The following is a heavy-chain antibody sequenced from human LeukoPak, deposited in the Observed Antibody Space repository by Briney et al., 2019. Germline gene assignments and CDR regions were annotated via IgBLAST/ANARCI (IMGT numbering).Heavy chain of an antibody. CDR2: INSDGSST. V-gene: IGHV3-74*01. CDR1: GFTFSSYW. CDR3: ARAYSGYDNLDY. Sequence: GGSLRLSCAASGFTFSSYWMHWVRQAPGKGLVWVSRINSDGSSTSYADSVKGRFTISRDNAKNTLYLQMNSLRAEDTAVYYCARAYSGYDNLDYWGQGTQVTVSS. J-gene: IGHJ4*02. D-gene: IGHD5-12*01.